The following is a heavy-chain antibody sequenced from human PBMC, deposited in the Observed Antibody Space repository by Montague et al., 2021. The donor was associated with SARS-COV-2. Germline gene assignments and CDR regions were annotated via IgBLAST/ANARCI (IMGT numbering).Heavy chain of an antibody. Sequence: LRLSCAASGFTFSSYGMHWVRQAPGKGLEWVAVIWYDGSNKYYADSVKGRFTISRDNSKNTLYLQMNSLRAEDTAVYYCARELSPYYYGMDVWGQGTTVTVSS. CDR3: ARELSPYYYGMDV. J-gene: IGHJ6*02. V-gene: IGHV3-33*01. D-gene: IGHD3-16*02. CDR1: GFTFSSYG. CDR2: IWYDGSNK.